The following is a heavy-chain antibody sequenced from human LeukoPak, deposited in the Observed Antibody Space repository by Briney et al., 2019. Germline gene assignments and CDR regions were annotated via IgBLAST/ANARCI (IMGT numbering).Heavy chain of an antibody. D-gene: IGHD6-25*01. CDR2: INPNSGGT. Sequence: ASVKVSCKASGYSFSGYYMHWVRQAPGQGPEWMGWINPNSGGTTYAQNFQGRVTMTRDASISTTYMELNRLTPDDTAVYFCARSSGAYYYYMDVWGKGTTVTVSS. V-gene: IGHV1-2*02. J-gene: IGHJ6*03. CDR3: ARSSGAYYYYMDV. CDR1: GYSFSGYY.